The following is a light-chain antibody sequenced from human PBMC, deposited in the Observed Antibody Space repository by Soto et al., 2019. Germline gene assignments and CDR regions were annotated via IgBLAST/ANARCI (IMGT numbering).Light chain of an antibody. V-gene: IGKV3-20*01. J-gene: IGKJ2*01. CDR2: GAS. CDR3: QQYATSPHT. CDR1: QSVSSSQ. Sequence: EIVLTQSPGTLSLSPGESATLSYRASQSVSSSQVAWYQQKRGQTPRLLIYGASSRATGIPDRFSGVGSETDFTLTISRLEPEDFAVYYCQQYATSPHTFGQGTKLEIK.